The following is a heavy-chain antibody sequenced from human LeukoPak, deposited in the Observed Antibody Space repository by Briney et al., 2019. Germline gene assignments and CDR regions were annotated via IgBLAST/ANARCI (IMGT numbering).Heavy chain of an antibody. CDR3: ARKPRPYSSGWYYFDY. J-gene: IGHJ4*02. D-gene: IGHD6-19*01. CDR1: GYSFTNYW. V-gene: IGHV5-51*01. Sequence: PGESLEISCQGSGYSFTNYWIGWVRQMPGKGLEWMGIIYPGDSDTRYSPSFQGQVTISVDKSISTAYLQWSSLKASDTAMYYCARKPRPYSSGWYYFDYWGQGALVTVSS. CDR2: IYPGDSDT.